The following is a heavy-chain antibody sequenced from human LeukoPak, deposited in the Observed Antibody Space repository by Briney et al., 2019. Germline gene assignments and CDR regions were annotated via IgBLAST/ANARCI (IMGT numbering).Heavy chain of an antibody. J-gene: IGHJ4*02. CDR2: IKSKTDGGTT. CDR1: GFTFTNAW. D-gene: IGHD6-25*01. CDR3: TTLSSSRYPGQDP. Sequence: PGGSLRLSCAASGFTFTNAWMSWVRQAPGKGLEWVGRIKSKTDGGTTDYAAPVKGRFTISRDDSQNTLYLQMNSLKTEDTAVYYCTTLSSSRYPGQDPWGQGTLVTVSS. V-gene: IGHV3-15*01.